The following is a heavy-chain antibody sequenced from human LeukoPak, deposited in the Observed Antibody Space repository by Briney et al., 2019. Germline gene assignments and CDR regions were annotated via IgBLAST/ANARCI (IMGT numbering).Heavy chain of an antibody. CDR1: GFTFSSYS. CDR3: ACGETDYYYYGMDV. CDR2: ISSSSSYL. V-gene: IGHV3-21*04. Sequence: PGGSLRLSCAASGFTFSSYSMNWVRQAPGKGLEWVSSISSSSSYLYSADSVKGRFTISRDNSKNTLYLQMNSLRAEDTAVYYCACGETDYYYYGMDVWGQGTTVTVSS. J-gene: IGHJ6*02. D-gene: IGHD3-10*01.